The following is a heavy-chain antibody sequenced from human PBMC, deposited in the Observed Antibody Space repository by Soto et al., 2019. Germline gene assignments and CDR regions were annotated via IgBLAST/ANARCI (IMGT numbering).Heavy chain of an antibody. Sequence: PGESLKISCKGSGYSFTSYWIGWVRQMPGKGLEWMGIIYPGDSDTRYSPSFQGQVTISADKPISTAYLQWSSLKASDTAMYYCARLLGYCSSTSCPGYYGMDVWGQGTTVTVSS. CDR3: ARLLGYCSSTSCPGYYGMDV. J-gene: IGHJ6*02. V-gene: IGHV5-51*01. CDR2: IYPGDSDT. CDR1: GYSFTSYW. D-gene: IGHD2-2*01.